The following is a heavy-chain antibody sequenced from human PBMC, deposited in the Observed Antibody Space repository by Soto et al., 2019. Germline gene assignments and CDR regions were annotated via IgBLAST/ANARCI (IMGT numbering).Heavy chain of an antibody. Sequence: SETLSLTCTVSGGSISSYYWSWIRQPPGKGLEWIGYIYYSGSTNYNPSLKSRVTISVDTSKNQFSLKLSSVTAADTAVYYCARGPQIASVYYYYYYGMDVWGQGTTVTVSS. V-gene: IGHV4-59*01. CDR2: IYYSGST. CDR3: ARGPQIASVYYYYYYGMDV. CDR1: GGSISSYY. J-gene: IGHJ6*02.